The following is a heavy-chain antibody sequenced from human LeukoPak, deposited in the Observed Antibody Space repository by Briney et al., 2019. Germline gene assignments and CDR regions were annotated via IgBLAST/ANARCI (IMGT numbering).Heavy chain of an antibody. CDR2: IHYSGTT. CDR1: EGSISDYY. CDR3: ARMLRGYYNYMDV. V-gene: IGHV4-59*01. Sequence: SETLSLICTVSEGSISDYYWSWIRQPPGKGLEWIGCIHYSGTTKYNPPLKSRVIISVDTSKNQFSLKLSSVTAADTAVYYCARMLRGYYNYMDVWGKGTTVTVSS. J-gene: IGHJ6*03. D-gene: IGHD2-15*01.